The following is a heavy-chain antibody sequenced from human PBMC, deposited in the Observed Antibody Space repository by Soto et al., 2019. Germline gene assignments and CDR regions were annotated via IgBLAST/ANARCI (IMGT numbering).Heavy chain of an antibody. CDR1: GFTFSSFA. Sequence: GGSLRLSCATSGFTFSSFAMSWVRQAPGKELEWVSAIDPSGGNTYYADSIKGRFTVSRDNSNNTLYLQMNRLRAEDTAVYYCEKMPLTIFGVLTPTEYYGMDVWGQGTTVTVSS. D-gene: IGHD3-3*01. CDR3: EKMPLTIFGVLTPTEYYGMDV. J-gene: IGHJ6*02. CDR2: IDPSGGNT. V-gene: IGHV3-23*01.